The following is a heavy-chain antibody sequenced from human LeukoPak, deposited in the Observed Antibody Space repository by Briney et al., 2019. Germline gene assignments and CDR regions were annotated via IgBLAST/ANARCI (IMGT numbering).Heavy chain of an antibody. CDR2: ISYDGSNK. V-gene: IGHV3-30-3*01. D-gene: IGHD2-8*01. Sequence: GGSLRLSCAASGFTFSSYAMSWVRQAPGKGLEWVAVISYDGSNKYYADSVKGRFTISRDNSKNTLYLQMNSLRAEDTAVYYCARPYIGYCTNGACPNWFDPWGQGTLVTVSS. CDR3: ARPYIGYCTNGACPNWFDP. CDR1: GFTFSSYA. J-gene: IGHJ5*02.